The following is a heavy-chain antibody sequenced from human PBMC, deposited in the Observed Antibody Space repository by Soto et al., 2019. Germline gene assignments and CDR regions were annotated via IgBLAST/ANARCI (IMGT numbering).Heavy chain of an antibody. CDR1: GYTFTSYA. V-gene: IGHV1-3*01. J-gene: IGHJ3*02. CDR2: INAGNGNT. Sequence: ASVKVSCKASGYTFTSYAMHWVRQAPGQRLEWMGWINAGNGNTKYSQKFQGRVTITRDTSASTAYMELSSLRSEDTAVYYCARARMVRGVITPIDAFDIWGQGTMVTVSS. D-gene: IGHD3-10*01. CDR3: ARARMVRGVITPIDAFDI.